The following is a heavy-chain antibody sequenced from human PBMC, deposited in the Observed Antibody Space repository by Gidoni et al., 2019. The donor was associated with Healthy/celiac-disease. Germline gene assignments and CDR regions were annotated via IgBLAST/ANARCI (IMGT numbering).Heavy chain of an antibody. CDR2: IYSGGST. Sequence: EVQLVASGGGLVQPGGSLRLSCAASGFTVSSTYMSWVRQAPGKGLEWVSVIYSGGSTYYADSVKGRFTISRDNSKNTLYLQMNSLRAEDTAVYYCARDPLYDFWSGSLGGMDVWGQGTTVTVSS. J-gene: IGHJ6*02. V-gene: IGHV3-66*02. CDR3: ARDPLYDFWSGSLGGMDV. CDR1: GFTVSSTY. D-gene: IGHD3-3*01.